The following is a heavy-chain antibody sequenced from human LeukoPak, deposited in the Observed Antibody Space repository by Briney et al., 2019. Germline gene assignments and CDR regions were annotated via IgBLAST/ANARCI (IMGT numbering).Heavy chain of an antibody. Sequence: PSQTLSLTCSFSGATISTAGYYWTWIRQPPGEGLEWVGYIYYTGAIDYNPSLKSRVTISVDTSKNQFSLKLSSVTAADTAVYYCARRTYYYDNYAFDIWGQGTMVTVSS. CDR1: GATISTAGYY. CDR3: ARRTYYYDNYAFDI. D-gene: IGHD3-22*01. CDR2: IYYTGAI. J-gene: IGHJ3*02. V-gene: IGHV4-30-4*08.